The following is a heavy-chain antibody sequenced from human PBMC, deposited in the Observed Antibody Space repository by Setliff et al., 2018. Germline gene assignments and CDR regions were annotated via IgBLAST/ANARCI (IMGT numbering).Heavy chain of an antibody. CDR1: GGTFSSYA. J-gene: IGHJ4*02. CDR3: ATGPEVPGVWGVIPEGLHY. V-gene: IGHV1-69*06. CDR2: IIPMSHTP. Sequence: SVKVSCKASGGTFSSYAITWVRQAPGQGLEWMGGIIPMSHTPNYAQKFQGRVTITADTSTSTAYMELSSLKSEDTAVDYCATGPEVPGVWGVIPEGLHYWGQGTLVTVSS. D-gene: IGHD3-10*01.